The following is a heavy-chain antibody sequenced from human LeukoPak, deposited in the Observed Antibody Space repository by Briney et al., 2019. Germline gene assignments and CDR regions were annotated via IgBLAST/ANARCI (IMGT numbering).Heavy chain of an antibody. V-gene: IGHV3-23*01. CDR1: GFTFSSYA. Sequence: PGGSLRLSCVASGFTFSSYAMSWVRQAPGKGLEWVSAISSSGGSTYYADSVKGRFTISRDNAKNSLYLQMNSLRAEDTAVYYCARSLGWELLKPFDYWGQGTLVTVSS. D-gene: IGHD1-26*01. J-gene: IGHJ4*02. CDR2: ISSSGGST. CDR3: ARSLGWELLKPFDY.